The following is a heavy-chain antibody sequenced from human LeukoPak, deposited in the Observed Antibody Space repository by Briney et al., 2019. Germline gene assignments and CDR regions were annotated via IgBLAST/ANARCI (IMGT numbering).Heavy chain of an antibody. CDR2: ISYDGSNK. V-gene: IGHV3-30*04. J-gene: IGHJ4*02. CDR3: ARAGRYFDW. CDR1: GFTFSSYA. Sequence: GGSLRLSCAASGFTFSSYAMHRVRQAPGKGLEWVAVISYDGSNKYYADSVKGRFTISRDNSKNTLYLQMNSLRAEDTAVYYCARAGRYFDWWGQGTLATVSS. D-gene: IGHD3-9*01.